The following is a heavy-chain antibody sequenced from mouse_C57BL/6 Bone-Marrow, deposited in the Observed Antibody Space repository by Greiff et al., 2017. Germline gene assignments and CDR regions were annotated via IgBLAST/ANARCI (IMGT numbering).Heavy chain of an antibody. Sequence: EVQLQQSGAELVRPGASVKLSCTASGFNIKDDYMHWVKQRPEQGLEWIGWIDPENGDTEYASKFQGKATITADTSSNTAYLQLSSLTSEDTAVYYCTTDYGSPHYFGYWGQGTTLTVTS. V-gene: IGHV14-4*01. CDR1: GFNIKDDY. D-gene: IGHD1-1*01. CDR2: IDPENGDT. J-gene: IGHJ2*01. CDR3: TTDYGSPHYFGY.